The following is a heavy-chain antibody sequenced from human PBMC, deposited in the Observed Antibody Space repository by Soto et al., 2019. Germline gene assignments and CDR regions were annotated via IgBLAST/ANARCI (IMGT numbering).Heavy chain of an antibody. J-gene: IGHJ4*02. CDR3: ARVSDSSSWYLVDY. Sequence: SETLSLTCTVSGGSISSGGYYWSWIRQHPGKGLEWIGYIYYSGSTYYNPSLKSRVTISVDTSKNQFSLKLSSVTAADTAVYYCARVSDSSSWYLVDYWGQGTLVTVSS. D-gene: IGHD6-13*01. V-gene: IGHV4-31*03. CDR2: IYYSGST. CDR1: GGSISSGGYY.